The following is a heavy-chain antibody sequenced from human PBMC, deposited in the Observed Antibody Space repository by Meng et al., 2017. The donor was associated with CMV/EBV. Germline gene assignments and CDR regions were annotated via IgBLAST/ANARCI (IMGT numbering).Heavy chain of an antibody. J-gene: IGHJ4*02. V-gene: IGHV4-39*07. CDR3: ASYSF. Sequence: SETLSLTCTVSGGSISSSSYYWGWIRQPPGKGLKWIGSIYYSGSTYYNPSLKSRVTISVDTSKNQFSLKLSSVTAADTAVYYCASYSFWGQGTLVTVSS. CDR2: IYYSGST. CDR1: GGSISSSSYY. D-gene: IGHD4-11*01.